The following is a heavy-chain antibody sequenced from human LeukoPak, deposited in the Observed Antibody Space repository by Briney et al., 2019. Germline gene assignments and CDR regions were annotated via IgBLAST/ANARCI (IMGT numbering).Heavy chain of an antibody. D-gene: IGHD6-19*01. J-gene: IGHJ5*02. V-gene: IGHV1-18*01. CDR2: ISAYNGNT. Sequence: ASVKVSCKASGYTFTSYGISWVRQAPGQELEWMGWISAYNGNTNYAQKLQGRVTMTTDTSTSTAYMELRSLRSDDTAVYYCARGVAVAGTSGWFDPWGQGTLVTVSS. CDR1: GYTFTSYG. CDR3: ARGVAVAGTSGWFDP.